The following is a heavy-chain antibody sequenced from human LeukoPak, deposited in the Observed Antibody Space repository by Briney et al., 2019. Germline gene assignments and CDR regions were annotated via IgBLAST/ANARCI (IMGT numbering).Heavy chain of an antibody. D-gene: IGHD2-15*01. CDR3: ARGSLGDCNGGSCYSNGHWFDP. CDR2: ISAYNGNT. Sequence: ASVKVSCKASGYTFTSYGISWVRQAPGQGLEWMGWISAYNGNTNYAQKLQGRVTMTTDTSTGTVFMDLRSLRSDDTAVYYCARGSLGDCNGGSCYSNGHWFDPWGQGTLVTVSS. CDR1: GYTFTSYG. V-gene: IGHV1-18*01. J-gene: IGHJ5*02.